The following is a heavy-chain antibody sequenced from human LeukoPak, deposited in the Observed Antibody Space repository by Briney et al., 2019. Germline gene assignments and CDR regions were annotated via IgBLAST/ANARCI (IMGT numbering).Heavy chain of an antibody. J-gene: IGHJ4*02. Sequence: GGSLRLSCAPSGFTFSNTWMSWVRQAPGKGLEWVGRIKSKTDGGTTDCAAPVKGRFTISRDDSKNTLYLQMNSLKTEDTAVYYCTTGLRPADTNWGRGTLVTVSS. CDR1: GFTFSNTW. CDR3: TTGLRPADTN. D-gene: IGHD6-13*01. CDR2: IKSKTDGGTT. V-gene: IGHV3-15*01.